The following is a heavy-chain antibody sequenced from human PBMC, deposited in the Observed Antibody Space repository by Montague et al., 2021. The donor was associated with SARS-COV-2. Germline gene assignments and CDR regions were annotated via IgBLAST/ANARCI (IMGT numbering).Heavy chain of an antibody. D-gene: IGHD3-22*01. Sequence: SETLSLTRTLSGGSISSYYWSWIRQPPGKGLEWIGYIYYSGSTNYNPSLKSRVTISVDTSKNQFSLKLSSVTAADTAVYYCARGGYYDYAFDIWGQGTMVTVSS. CDR3: ARGGYYDYAFDI. CDR1: GGSISSYY. CDR2: IYYSGST. J-gene: IGHJ3*02. V-gene: IGHV4-59*01.